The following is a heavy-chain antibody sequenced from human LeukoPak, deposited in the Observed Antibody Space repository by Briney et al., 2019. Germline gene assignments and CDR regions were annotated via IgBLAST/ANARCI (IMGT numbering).Heavy chain of an antibody. V-gene: IGHV1-2*02. D-gene: IGHD1-26*01. CDR1: GYTFTGYY. CDR2: INPNSGGT. Sequence: GASVKVSCKASGYTFTGYYMHWVRQAPGQGLEWMGWINPNSGGTNYAQKFQGRVTLTRDTSISTAYMELSRLRSDDTAVYYCASRSTGSYDAFDIWGQGTMVTVSS. CDR3: ASRSTGSYDAFDI. J-gene: IGHJ3*02.